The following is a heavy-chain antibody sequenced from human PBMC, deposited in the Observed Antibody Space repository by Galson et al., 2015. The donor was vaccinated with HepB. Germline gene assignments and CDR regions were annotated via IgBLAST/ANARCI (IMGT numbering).Heavy chain of an antibody. Sequence: SLRLSCAASGFTFSSYAMHWVRQAPGKGLEYVSAISSNGGSTYYANSVKGRFTISRDNSKNTLYLQMGSLRAEDMAVYYCARSNLAVAGLDCWGQGTLVTVSS. CDR1: GFTFSSYA. V-gene: IGHV3-64*01. D-gene: IGHD6-19*01. CDR3: ARSNLAVAGLDC. CDR2: ISSNGGST. J-gene: IGHJ4*02.